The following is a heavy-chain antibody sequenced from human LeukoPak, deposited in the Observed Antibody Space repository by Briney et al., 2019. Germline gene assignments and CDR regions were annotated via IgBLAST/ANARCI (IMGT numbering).Heavy chain of an antibody. D-gene: IGHD3-22*01. CDR3: AMNYYDSSRYFPFDF. J-gene: IGHJ4*02. Sequence: GGSLRLSCAAYGFIFTNCAMTWVRQAPGKGLEWVSTISGSGGITYYADSVKGRFTISRDNSRNTLFLQMNNLRAEDTAVYYCAMNYYDSSRYFPFDFWGQGTLVTVSS. V-gene: IGHV3-23*01. CDR2: ISGSGGIT. CDR1: GFIFTNCA.